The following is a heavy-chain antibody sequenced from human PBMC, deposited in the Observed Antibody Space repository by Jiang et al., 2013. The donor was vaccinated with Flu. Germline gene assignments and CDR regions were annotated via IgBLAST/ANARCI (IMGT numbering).Heavy chain of an antibody. CDR1: GGSISSYY. Sequence: PGLVKPSETLSLTCAVSGGSISSYYWSWIRQPAGKGLECIGHIYSTGSTNYNPSLKSRVTMSIGTSKNQFSLKLSSVTAADTAVYYCARGKRAVTGAFDIWGQGTMVTVSS. CDR2: IYSTGST. CDR3: ARGKRAVTGAFDI. D-gene: IGHD3-10*01. V-gene: IGHV4-4*07. J-gene: IGHJ3*02.